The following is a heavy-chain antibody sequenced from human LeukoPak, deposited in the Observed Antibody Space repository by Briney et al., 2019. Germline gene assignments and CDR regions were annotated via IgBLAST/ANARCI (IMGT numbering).Heavy chain of an antibody. V-gene: IGHV4-34*01. Sequence: SETLSLTCAVYGGSFSGYYWSWISQPPGKGLEWIGYIYHSGSTYYNPSLKSRVTISVDRSKNQFSLKLSSVTAADTAVYYCARGRNRLRFLEWFPNWFDPWGQGTLVTVSS. D-gene: IGHD3-3*01. CDR3: ARGRNRLRFLEWFPNWFDP. CDR1: GGSFSGYY. CDR2: IYHSGST. J-gene: IGHJ5*02.